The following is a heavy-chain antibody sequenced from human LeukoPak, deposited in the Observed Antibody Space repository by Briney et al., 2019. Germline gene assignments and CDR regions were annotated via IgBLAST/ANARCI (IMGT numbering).Heavy chain of an antibody. V-gene: IGHV1-2*02. Sequence: ASVKVSCKASGCTFTGYYMHWVRQAPGQGLEWMGWINPNSGGTNYAQKFQGRVTMTRDTSISTAYMELSRLRSDDTAVYYCAMKGYSYGFGAFDIWGQGTMVTVSS. D-gene: IGHD5-18*01. CDR2: INPNSGGT. CDR3: AMKGYSYGFGAFDI. J-gene: IGHJ3*02. CDR1: GCTFTGYY.